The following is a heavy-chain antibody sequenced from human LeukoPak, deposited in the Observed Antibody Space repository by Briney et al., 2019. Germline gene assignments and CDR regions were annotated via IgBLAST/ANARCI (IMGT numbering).Heavy chain of an antibody. J-gene: IGHJ4*02. V-gene: IGHV3-7*01. CDR3: AGDTYRFDDY. Sequence: GGSLRLSCAASGFTFSSYWVSWVRQAPGKGLEWVASINEDGSDKYYVDSVKGRFTISRDNAKNSLYLQMNSLRAEDTALYYCAGDTYRFDDYWGQGTLVTVSS. CDR1: GFTFSSYW. CDR2: INEDGSDK.